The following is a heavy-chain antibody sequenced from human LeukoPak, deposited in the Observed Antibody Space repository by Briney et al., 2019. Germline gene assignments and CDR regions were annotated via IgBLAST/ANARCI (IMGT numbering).Heavy chain of an antibody. CDR3: ARGGEIGYDNNWFDP. CDR1: GFTFSDYY. Sequence: GGSLRLSCAASGFTFSDYYMSWIRQAPGKGLEWVSYISSSGSTIYYADSVKGRFTISRDNAKNSLYLQMNSLRAGDTAVYYCARGGEIGYDNNWFDPWGQGTLVTVSS. V-gene: IGHV3-11*01. J-gene: IGHJ5*02. D-gene: IGHD5-12*01. CDR2: ISSSGSTI.